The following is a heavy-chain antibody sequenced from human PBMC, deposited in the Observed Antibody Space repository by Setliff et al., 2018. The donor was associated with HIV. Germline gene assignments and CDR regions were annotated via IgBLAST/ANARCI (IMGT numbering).Heavy chain of an antibody. D-gene: IGHD3-22*01. CDR3: TRDLGYDSFDT. V-gene: IGHV3-7*01. CDR2: IDQHGSER. J-gene: IGHJ3*02. CDR1: EFTNFW. Sequence: RLSCSASEFTNFWMAWVRQAPGKGLEWVANIDQHGSERYYTDSVRGRFTISRDNAKNSLYLQMNSLRGEDTALYYCTRDLGYDSFDTWGQGTMVTVSS.